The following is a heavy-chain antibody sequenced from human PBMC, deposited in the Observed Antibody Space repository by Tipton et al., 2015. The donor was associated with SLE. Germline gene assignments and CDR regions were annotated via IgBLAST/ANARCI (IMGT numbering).Heavy chain of an antibody. CDR2: IYHSGST. Sequence: TLSLTCTVSGGSINNYYWTWIRQPPGKGLEWIGSIYHSGSTHYNPSLKSRVTISLDTSKNQFSLKLRPVTAADTAVYYCARRPGGGAFDIWGQGTMVTVSS. J-gene: IGHJ3*02. V-gene: IGHV4-59*12. D-gene: IGHD3-10*01. CDR1: GGSINNYY. CDR3: ARRPGGGAFDI.